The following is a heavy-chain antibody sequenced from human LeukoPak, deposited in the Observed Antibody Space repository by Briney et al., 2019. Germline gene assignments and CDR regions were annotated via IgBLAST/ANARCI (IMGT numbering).Heavy chain of an antibody. J-gene: IGHJ3*02. CDR3: ARSKPGELSSLNAFDI. Sequence: GGSLRLSCAASGFTFSSYAMSWVRQAPGKGLEWVSAISGSGGSTYYADSVKGRFTISRDNSKNTLYLQMNSLRAEDTAVYYCARSKPGELSSLNAFDIWGQGTMVTVSS. D-gene: IGHD3-16*02. V-gene: IGHV3-23*01. CDR1: GFTFSSYA. CDR2: ISGSGGST.